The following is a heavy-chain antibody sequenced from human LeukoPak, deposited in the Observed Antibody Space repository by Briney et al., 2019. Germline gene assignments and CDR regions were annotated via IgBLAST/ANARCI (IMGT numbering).Heavy chain of an antibody. CDR1: GYTFTSCG. Sequence: ASVKVSCTASGYTFTSCGISWVRQAPGQGLEWMGWISAYNGETNYAKKFQGRVTMSADTSTTTAYMELRSLRFDDTAIYYCAKDWHILTGRNCFDPWGQGTLVTVSS. J-gene: IGHJ5*02. CDR2: ISAYNGET. V-gene: IGHV1-18*01. D-gene: IGHD3-9*01. CDR3: AKDWHILTGRNCFDP.